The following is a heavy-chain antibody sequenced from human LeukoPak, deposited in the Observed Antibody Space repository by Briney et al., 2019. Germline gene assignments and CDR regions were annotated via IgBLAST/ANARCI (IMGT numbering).Heavy chain of an antibody. V-gene: IGHV1-46*01. D-gene: IGHD5-24*01. CDR2: INPSGGST. CDR1: GYTFTSYY. Sequence: ASMKVSCKASGYTFTSYYLHWVRQAPGQGLEWVGTINPSGGSTTYAQKFQGRVTMTRDTSTSTVYMELGSLRSEDTAVYYCRRVTNMALGWFAPWGQGTLVTVSS. CDR3: RRVTNMALGWFAP. J-gene: IGHJ5*02.